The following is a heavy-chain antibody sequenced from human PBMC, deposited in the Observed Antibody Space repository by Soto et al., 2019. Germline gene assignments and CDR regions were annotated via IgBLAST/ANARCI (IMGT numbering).Heavy chain of an antibody. CDR3: ARPTVRGVLDAFDI. CDR2: IYPGDSDT. V-gene: IGHV5-51*01. Sequence: GGSLRLSCKGSGYSFTSYWIGWVRQMPGKGLEWMGIIYPGDSDTRYSPSFQGQVTISADKSISTAYLQWSSLKASDTAMYYCARPTVRGVLDAFDIWGQGTMVTVSS. CDR1: GYSFTSYW. J-gene: IGHJ3*02. D-gene: IGHD3-10*01.